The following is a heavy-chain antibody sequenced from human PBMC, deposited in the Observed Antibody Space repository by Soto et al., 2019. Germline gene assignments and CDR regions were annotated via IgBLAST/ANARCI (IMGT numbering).Heavy chain of an antibody. CDR1: GGSISSYY. CDR2: IYYSGST. Sequence: PSETLSLTCTVSGGSISSYYWSWIRQPPGKGLERIGYIYYSGSTNYNPSLKSRVTISVDTSKNQFSLKLSSVTAADTAVFYCARAGIAVAGRDYYYYGMDVWGQGTTVTVSS. CDR3: ARAGIAVAGRDYYYYGMDV. D-gene: IGHD6-19*01. V-gene: IGHV4-59*01. J-gene: IGHJ6*02.